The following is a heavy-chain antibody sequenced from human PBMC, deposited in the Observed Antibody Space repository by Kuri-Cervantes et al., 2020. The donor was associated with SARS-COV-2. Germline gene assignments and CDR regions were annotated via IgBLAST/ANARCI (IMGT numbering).Heavy chain of an antibody. CDR1: GFTFSSYE. V-gene: IGHV3-48*03. CDR2: ISSSGSAI. Sequence: GESLKISCAASGFTFSSYEMHWVRQAPGKGLEWVSYISSSGSAIYYADSVKGRFTISRDNAKNSLYLQMNSLRDEDTAVYYCARDANYGSRLPRKFDYWGQGTLVTVSS. J-gene: IGHJ4*02. D-gene: IGHD5-12*01. CDR3: ARDANYGSRLPRKFDY.